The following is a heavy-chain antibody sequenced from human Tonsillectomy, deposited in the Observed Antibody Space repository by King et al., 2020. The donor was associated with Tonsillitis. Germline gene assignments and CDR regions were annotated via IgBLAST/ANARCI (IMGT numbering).Heavy chain of an antibody. CDR1: GGTFTRYT. D-gene: IGHD2-21*02. CDR3: TRGGWAGCASRDCHDAYFYGMDV. Sequence: QLVQSGAEVKKPGSSVKVSCKASGGTFTRYTISWVRQAPGQGLEWMGGIIPIFGTPDYAQKFQGRVTITADESTSTAYMELSSLRSEGSAVYYGTRGGWAGCASRDCHDAYFYGMDVRGQGNPVPGS. V-gene: IGHV1-69*01. CDR2: IIPIFGTP. J-gene: IGHJ6*02.